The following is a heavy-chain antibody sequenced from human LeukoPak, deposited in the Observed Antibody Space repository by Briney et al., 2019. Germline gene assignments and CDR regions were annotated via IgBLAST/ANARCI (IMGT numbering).Heavy chain of an antibody. CDR2: ISAYNGNT. Sequence: GASVKVSCKASGYTFTSYGITWVRRAPGQGLEWMGWISAYNGNTNYAQKLQGRVTMTTDTSTSTAYTELRSLRSDDTAVYYCARGSNFYYYYYGMDVWGQGTTVTVSS. CDR1: GYTFTSYG. D-gene: IGHD4-11*01. J-gene: IGHJ6*02. CDR3: ARGSNFYYYYYGMDV. V-gene: IGHV1-18*01.